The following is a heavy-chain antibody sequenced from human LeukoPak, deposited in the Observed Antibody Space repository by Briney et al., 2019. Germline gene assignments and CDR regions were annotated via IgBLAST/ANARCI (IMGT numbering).Heavy chain of an antibody. CDR2: ISSSSSYI. CDR1: GFTFSSYS. V-gene: IGHV3-21*01. D-gene: IGHD3-9*01. J-gene: IGHJ6*03. CDR3: ARDQRQYFDWLLEGYYYYMDV. Sequence: PGGSLRLSCAASGFTFSSYSMNWVRQAPGKGLEWVSSISSSSSYIYYADSVKGRFTISRVNAKNSLYLQMNSLRAEDTAVYYCARDQRQYFDWLLEGYYYYMDVWGKGTTVTISS.